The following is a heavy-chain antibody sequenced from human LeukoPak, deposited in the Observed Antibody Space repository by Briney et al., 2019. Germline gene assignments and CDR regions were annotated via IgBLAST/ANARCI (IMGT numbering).Heavy chain of an antibody. V-gene: IGHV4-59*06. Sequence: SETLSLTCTVSGGSISSYYWNWIRQPAGEGLQWIGYIYHSGNTYYNPSLESRVTISVDTSENRFSLKLNSVTAADTAIYYCARDTRIEWLRFLDYWGQGILVTVSS. J-gene: IGHJ4*02. CDR3: ARDTRIEWLRFLDY. CDR2: IYHSGNT. CDR1: GGSISSYY. D-gene: IGHD5-12*01.